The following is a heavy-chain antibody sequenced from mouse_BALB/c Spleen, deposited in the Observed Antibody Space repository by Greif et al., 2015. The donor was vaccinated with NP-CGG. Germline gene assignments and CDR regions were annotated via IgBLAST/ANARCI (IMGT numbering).Heavy chain of an antibody. CDR1: GYTFTSYW. Sequence: VQLQQSGAELVKPGASVKLSCKASGYTFTSYWMHWVKQRPGQGLEWIGEINPSNGRTNYNEKFKSKATLTVDKSSSTAYMQLSSLTSEDSAVYYCARSGLDALFAYWGQGTLVTVSA. D-gene: IGHD2-13*01. CDR3: ARSGLDALFAY. V-gene: IGHV1S81*02. CDR2: INPSNGRT. J-gene: IGHJ3*01.